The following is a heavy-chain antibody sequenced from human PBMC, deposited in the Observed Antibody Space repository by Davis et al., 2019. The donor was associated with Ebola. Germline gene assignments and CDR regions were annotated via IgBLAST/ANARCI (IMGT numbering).Heavy chain of an antibody. CDR1: GYTFTSYA. V-gene: IGHV1-3*01. CDR3: ARDLACTGGVCYEYYFDY. Sequence: ASVKVSCRASGYTFTSYAMHWVRRAPGQRLEWMGWINAGNGNTKYSQKFQGRVTITRDTSASTAYMELSSLRSEDTAVYYCARDLACTGGVCYEYYFDYWGQGTLVTVSS. CDR2: INAGNGNT. D-gene: IGHD2-8*02. J-gene: IGHJ4*02.